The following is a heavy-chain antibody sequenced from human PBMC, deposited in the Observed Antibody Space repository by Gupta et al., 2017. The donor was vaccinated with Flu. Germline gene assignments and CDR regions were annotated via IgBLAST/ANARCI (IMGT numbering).Heavy chain of an antibody. CDR3: ARLLGGIIVVPTAPDAVDA. J-gene: IGHJ3*01. CDR2: INSDNGDT. D-gene: IGHD3-22*01. Sequence: RLEWMGWINSDNGDTKSSQMVQGRVTLTRDTSASTVYMELTSLRSEDSAVYYCARLLGGIIVVPTAPDAVDAWGQGTKVTVSS. V-gene: IGHV1-3*01.